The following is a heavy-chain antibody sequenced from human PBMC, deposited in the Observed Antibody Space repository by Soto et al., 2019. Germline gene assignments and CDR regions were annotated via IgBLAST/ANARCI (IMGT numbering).Heavy chain of an antibody. D-gene: IGHD3-10*01. CDR3: ARTYYSGQHGLTP. V-gene: IGHV2-5*02. CDR1: GFSLSTSGVG. J-gene: IGHJ5*02. CDR2: IYWDDNK. Sequence: QITLKESGPTLVKPTQPLTLTCTFSGFSLSTSGVGVGWIRQPPGKALEWLTLIYWDDNKRYSPSPKSSLTISQNTAKNQGVLTLTNMDPVDTATYYCARTYYSGQHGLTPWGQGNVVTVSS.